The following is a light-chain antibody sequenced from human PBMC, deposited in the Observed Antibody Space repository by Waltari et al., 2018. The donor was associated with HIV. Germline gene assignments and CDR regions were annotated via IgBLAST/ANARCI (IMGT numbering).Light chain of an antibody. Sequence: QSALTQPRSVSGSPGQSVTISCTGTSSDVGGYNYVSWYLQRPGKAPKLVVYEVIKRPSGVPDRFSASKSGNTASLTVSGLQAEDEGDYYCCSYAGWSDSWVFGTGTKVTVL. J-gene: IGLJ1*01. CDR3: CSYAGWSDSWV. V-gene: IGLV2-11*01. CDR1: SSDVGGYNY. CDR2: EVI.